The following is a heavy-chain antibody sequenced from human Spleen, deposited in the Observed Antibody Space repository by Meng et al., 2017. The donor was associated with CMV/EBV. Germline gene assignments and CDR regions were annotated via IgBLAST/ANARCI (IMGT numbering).Heavy chain of an antibody. CDR2: IIPIFGTA. CDR3: ASVGFCSGTTCYTGDYSSRRHFEH. Sequence: ISWVRQAPGQGLEWMGGIIPIFGTANYAQKLQGRVTITTDESRITAYMEPSSLRSEDTAIYYCASVGFCSGTTCYTGDYSSRRHFEHWGQGTLVTVSS. D-gene: IGHD2-2*02. V-gene: IGHV1-69*05. J-gene: IGHJ4*02.